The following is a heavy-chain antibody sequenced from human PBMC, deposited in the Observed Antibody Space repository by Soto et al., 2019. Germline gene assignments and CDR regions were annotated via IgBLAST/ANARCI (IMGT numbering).Heavy chain of an antibody. CDR2: ISYDGSST. D-gene: IGHD1-26*01. J-gene: IGHJ4*02. CDR1: GFTFSSYG. Sequence: GGSLRLSCAASGFTFSSYGMHWVRQAPGKGLEWVAGISYDGSSTYYADSVKGRFTISRDNSKNTLYLQMNSLRAEDTAVYYCAKDAIVGATDYWGQGTLVTVSS. V-gene: IGHV3-30*18. CDR3: AKDAIVGATDY.